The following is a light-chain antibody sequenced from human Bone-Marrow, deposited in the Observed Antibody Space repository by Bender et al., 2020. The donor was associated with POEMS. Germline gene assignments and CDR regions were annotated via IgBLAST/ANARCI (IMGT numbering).Light chain of an antibody. CDR3: QSYDISLPGHVI. V-gene: IGLV1-44*01. CDR1: SSNIGAHA. J-gene: IGLJ2*01. CDR2: SSH. Sequence: QSVLTQPPSASGTPGQRVTISCSGGSSNIGAHAVNWYQHLPGTAPKLLIYSSHRRPSEVPDRFSGSKSGPSASLAITGLQPEDEAVYYCQSYDISLPGHVIFGGGTKLTVL.